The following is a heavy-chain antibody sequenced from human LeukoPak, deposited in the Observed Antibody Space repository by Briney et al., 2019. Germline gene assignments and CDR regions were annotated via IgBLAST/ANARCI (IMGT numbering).Heavy chain of an antibody. CDR2: ISSSGSTI. D-gene: IGHD1-14*01. V-gene: IGHV3-48*03. CDR1: GFTFSSYE. CDR3: ARVTFNSFES. Sequence: GGSLRLSCAPSGFTFSSYEMNWGREAQGEGLENVLYISSSGSTIYYADSVKGRFTISRDNGKNSLYLQMNSLRAEDTAVYECARVTFNSFESWGQGTLVTVSS. J-gene: IGHJ4*02.